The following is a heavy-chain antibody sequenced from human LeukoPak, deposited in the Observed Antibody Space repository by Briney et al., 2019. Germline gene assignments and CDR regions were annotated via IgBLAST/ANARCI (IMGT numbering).Heavy chain of an antibody. CDR2: ISYDGSNK. J-gene: IGHJ4*02. V-gene: IGHV3-30-3*01. CDR1: GFTFSSYA. Sequence: GGSLRLSCAASGFTFSSYAMHWVRQAPGKGLEWVAVISYDGSNKYYADSVEGRFTISRDNSKNTLYLQMNSLRAEDTAVYYCARGSSVVVAAEVIDYWGQGTLVTVSS. CDR3: ARGSSVVVAAEVIDY. D-gene: IGHD2-15*01.